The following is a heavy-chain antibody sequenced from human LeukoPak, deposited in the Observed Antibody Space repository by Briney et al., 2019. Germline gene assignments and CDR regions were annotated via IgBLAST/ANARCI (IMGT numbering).Heavy chain of an antibody. J-gene: IGHJ4*02. CDR1: GFTFSSYA. V-gene: IGHV3-23*01. CDR3: AKDFRVPNWYNWNDGTFDY. D-gene: IGHD1-20*01. Sequence: PGGSLRLSCAASGFTFSSYAMSWVRQAPGKGLEWVSAISGSGGSTYYADSVKGRFTISRDNSKNTLYLQMNSLRAEDTAVYYCAKDFRVPNWYNWNDGTFDYWGQGTLVTVSS. CDR2: ISGSGGST.